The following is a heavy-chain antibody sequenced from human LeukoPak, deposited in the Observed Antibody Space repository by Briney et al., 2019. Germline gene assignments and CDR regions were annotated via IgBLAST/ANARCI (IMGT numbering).Heavy chain of an antibody. J-gene: IGHJ4*02. CDR1: GFTVSSNY. CDR3: ARAGFGFREFPFDY. Sequence: GGSLRLSCAASGFTVSSNYMSWVRQAPGKGLEWVSVIYSGGSTYYADSVKGRFTISRDNSKNTLYLQMNSLRAEDTAVYYCARAGFGFREFPFDYWGQGTLVTVSS. D-gene: IGHD3-10*01. CDR2: IYSGGST. V-gene: IGHV3-53*01.